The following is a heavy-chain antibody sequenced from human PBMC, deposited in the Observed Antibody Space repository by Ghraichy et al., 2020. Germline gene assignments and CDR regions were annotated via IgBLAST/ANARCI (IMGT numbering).Heavy chain of an antibody. CDR3: ARVMYNSGSYFEY. CDR2: VNTNSGST. V-gene: IGHV1-46*01. D-gene: IGHD6-19*01. Sequence: ASVKVSCKASGYTFTSYHMHWVRQAPGQGLEWMGIVNTNSGSTSYAQKFQGRVTVTRDTSTSTVYMELSSLRSEDTAVYYCARVMYNSGSYFEYWGQGTLVTVSS. J-gene: IGHJ4*02. CDR1: GYTFTSYH.